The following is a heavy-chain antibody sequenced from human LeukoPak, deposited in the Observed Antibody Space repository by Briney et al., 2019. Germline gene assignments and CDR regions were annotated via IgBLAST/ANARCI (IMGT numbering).Heavy chain of an antibody. D-gene: IGHD4-17*01. CDR3: ARTLYGDTTDAFDI. CDR2: ISGSSSTI. V-gene: IGHV3-48*01. Sequence: AGGSLRLSCAASGFTFSSYAMSWVRQAPGKGLEWVSAISGSSSTIYYADSVKGRFTISRDNAKNSLYLQMNSLRAEDTAVYYCARTLYGDTTDAFDIWGQRTMVIVSS. CDR1: GFTFSSYA. J-gene: IGHJ3*02.